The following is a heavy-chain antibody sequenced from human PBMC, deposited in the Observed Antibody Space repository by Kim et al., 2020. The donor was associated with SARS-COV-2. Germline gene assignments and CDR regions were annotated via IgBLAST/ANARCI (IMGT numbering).Heavy chain of an antibody. CDR2: IYYSGST. D-gene: IGHD6-13*01. J-gene: IGHJ5*02. V-gene: IGHV4-59*01. CDR3: ARDQLRGYSSSWFEASYWWFDP. CDR1: GGSISSYY. Sequence: SETLSLTCTVSGGSISSYYWSWIRQPPGKGLEWIGYIYYSGSTNYNPSLKSRVTISVDTSKNQFSLKLSSVTAADTAVYYCARDQLRGYSSSWFEASYWWFDPWGQGTLVTVSS.